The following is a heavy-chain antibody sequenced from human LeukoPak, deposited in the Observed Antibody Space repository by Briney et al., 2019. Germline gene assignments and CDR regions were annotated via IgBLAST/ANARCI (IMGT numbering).Heavy chain of an antibody. CDR1: GGSISSYY. V-gene: IGHV4-59*12. CDR3: ARAGGLGFDY. J-gene: IGHJ4*02. D-gene: IGHD3-10*01. CDR2: IYYSGST. Sequence: SETLSLTCTVSGGSISSYYWSWIRQPPGKGLEWIGYIYYSGSTYYNPSLKSRVTISVDTSKNQFSLKLSSVTAADTAVYYCARAGGLGFDYWGQGTLVAVSS.